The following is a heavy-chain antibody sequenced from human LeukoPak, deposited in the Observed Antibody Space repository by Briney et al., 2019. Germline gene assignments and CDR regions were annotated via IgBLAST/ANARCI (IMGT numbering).Heavy chain of an antibody. V-gene: IGHV1-2*02. CDR3: ARLRTYYYDSSGYPFDY. D-gene: IGHD3-22*01. J-gene: IGHJ4*02. Sequence: ASVKVSCKASGYTFTGYYMHWVRQAPGQGLEWMGWINPNSGGTNYAQKFQGRVTMTRDTSISTAYMELSRLRSDDTAVYYRARLRTYYYDSSGYPFDYWGQGTLVTVSS. CDR2: INPNSGGT. CDR1: GYTFTGYY.